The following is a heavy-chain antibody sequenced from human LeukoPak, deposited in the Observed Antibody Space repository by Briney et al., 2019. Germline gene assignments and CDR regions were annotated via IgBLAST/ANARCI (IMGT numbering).Heavy chain of an antibody. D-gene: IGHD5-24*01. CDR3: AKDVVWERRDGYPWAFDY. V-gene: IGHV3-23*01. Sequence: SGGSLRLPCAASGFTFSSYAMSWVRQAPGKGLEWVSAISGSGGSTYYADSVKGRFTISRDNSKNTLYLQMNSLRAEDTAVYYCAKDVVWERRDGYPWAFDYWGQGTLVTVSS. CDR2: ISGSGGST. J-gene: IGHJ4*02. CDR1: GFTFSSYA.